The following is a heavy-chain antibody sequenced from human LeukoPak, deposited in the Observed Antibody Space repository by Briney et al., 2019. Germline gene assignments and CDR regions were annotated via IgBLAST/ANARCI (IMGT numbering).Heavy chain of an antibody. CDR3: ARDRWSSGLLYYFDY. J-gene: IGHJ4*02. Sequence: SETLSLTCTVSGGSISSYYWSWIRQPAGKGLEWIGRIYTSGSTNYNPSLKSRVTMSVDTPKNQFSLKLSSVTAADTAVYYCARDRWSSGLLYYFDYWGQGTLVTVSS. CDR2: IYTSGST. D-gene: IGHD6-19*01. CDR1: GGSISSYY. V-gene: IGHV4-4*07.